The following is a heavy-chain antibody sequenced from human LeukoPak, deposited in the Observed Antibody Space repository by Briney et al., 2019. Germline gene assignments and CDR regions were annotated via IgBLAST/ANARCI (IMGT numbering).Heavy chain of an antibody. CDR3: TRVIVAVPGYFDYFDF. J-gene: IGHJ4*02. V-gene: IGHV3-7*01. Sequence: GGSLRLSCAASGVSFSNHYMRWIRQAPRKGLELVANINEDGSNKWHLGSVKGRFTVSRDNARNALYLQMNSLRVEDTAVYYCTRVIVAVPGYFDYFDFWGQGALVTVSS. CDR1: GVSFSNHY. D-gene: IGHD6-19*01. CDR2: INEDGSNK.